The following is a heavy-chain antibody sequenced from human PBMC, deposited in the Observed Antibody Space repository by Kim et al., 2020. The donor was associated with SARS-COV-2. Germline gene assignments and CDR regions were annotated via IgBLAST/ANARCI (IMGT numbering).Heavy chain of an antibody. J-gene: IGHJ4*02. CDR2: VSYSGNT. Sequence: SETLSLTCTVSGGSISSSTYYWGWLRQPPGKGLEWIGSVSYSGNTYYNPSLSRRVTISVDTTRNQFSLKLYSVTAADTAMYYCAGNYYDYIWGTYRPPDSWGQGTLVTASS. D-gene: IGHD3-16*02. CDR3: AGNYYDYIWGTYRPPDS. CDR1: GGSISSSTYY. V-gene: IGHV4-39*01.